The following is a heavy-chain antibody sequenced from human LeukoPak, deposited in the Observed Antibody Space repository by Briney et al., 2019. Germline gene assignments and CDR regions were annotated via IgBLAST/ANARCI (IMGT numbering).Heavy chain of an antibody. CDR1: GGSISSYY. V-gene: IGHV4-59*01. J-gene: IGHJ4*02. CDR2: IYYSGST. D-gene: IGHD4-23*01. CDR3: VRVRSTVVPKFDY. Sequence: PSETLSLTCTVSGGSISSYYWSWIRQPPGKGLEWIGYIYYSGSTNYNPSLKSRVTISVDTSKNQFSLKLSSVTAADTAVYYCVRVRSTVVPKFDYWGQGTLVTVSS.